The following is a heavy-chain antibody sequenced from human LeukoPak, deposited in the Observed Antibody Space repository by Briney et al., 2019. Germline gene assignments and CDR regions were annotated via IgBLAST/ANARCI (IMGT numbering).Heavy chain of an antibody. CDR2: IYPDDSDT. CDR3: ARQRAASGSINWFNP. J-gene: IGHJ5*02. V-gene: IGHV5-51*01. D-gene: IGHD3-10*01. CDR1: EFTFSTSW. Sequence: GESLKISCETSEFTFSTSWIGWVRQLPGAGLEWVGAIYPDDSDTRYSPSFQGQVRISADKSARTAYLEWASLKASDTATYYCARQRAASGSINWFNPWGQGTLVTVSS.